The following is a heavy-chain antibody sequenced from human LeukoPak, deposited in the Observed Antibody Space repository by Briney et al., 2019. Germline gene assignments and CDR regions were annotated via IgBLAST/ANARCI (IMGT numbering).Heavy chain of an antibody. D-gene: IGHD3-3*01. Sequence: PGRSLRLSCSGAGFTFRDSAFHWVRQAPGKGLEWVAVISDDGSKRFYADSVKGRLTISRDNSRDTLYLHMQTLRPEDSAVYYCARESGFMMVGEINADNWFDPWGQGTPVTVSS. J-gene: IGHJ5*02. V-gene: IGHV3-30*04. CDR1: GFTFRDSA. CDR2: ISDDGSKR. CDR3: ARESGFMMVGEINADNWFDP.